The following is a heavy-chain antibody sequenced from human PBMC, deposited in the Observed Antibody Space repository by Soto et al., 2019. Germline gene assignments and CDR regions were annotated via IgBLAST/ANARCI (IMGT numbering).Heavy chain of an antibody. J-gene: IGHJ4*02. V-gene: IGHV3-33*06. CDR1: GSIFTGYG. D-gene: IGHD1-20*01. CDR2: IWFDGSNK. Sequence: GGSMRLSCAASGSIFTGYGMHWVRQAPGKGLEWVAVIWFDGSNKYYADSVKGRFTISRDNSKNTLYLQMNSLRAEDTAVYYCAKDLRGVTVSAEGVEFDYWGQGTLVTVSS. CDR3: AKDLRGVTVSAEGVEFDY.